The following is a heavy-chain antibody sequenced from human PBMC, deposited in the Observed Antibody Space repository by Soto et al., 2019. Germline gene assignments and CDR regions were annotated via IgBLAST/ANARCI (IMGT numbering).Heavy chain of an antibody. CDR1: GFTFSSSA. V-gene: IGHV3-23*01. CDR3: AKCSGGTVRSSGWCNWFDP. D-gene: IGHD6-19*01. Sequence: EVRLLDSGGGLAQPGGSLRLSCAASGFTFSSSAMNWVRQAPVKGLEGVSSIRVGGGDTFYADSVRGRFTVSRDISRNTLYLQMNRLRAEDTAIYFCAKCSGGTVRSSGWCNWFDPWGQGTLVTVSS. J-gene: IGHJ5*02. CDR2: IRVGGGDT.